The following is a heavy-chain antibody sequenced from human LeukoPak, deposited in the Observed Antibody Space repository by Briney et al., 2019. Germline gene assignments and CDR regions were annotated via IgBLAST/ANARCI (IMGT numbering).Heavy chain of an antibody. V-gene: IGHV3-23*01. Sequence: PGGSLRLSCAASGFTFSSYAMSWVRQAPGTGLEWVSAISGSGGSTYYADSVKGRFTISRDNSKNTLYLQMNSLRAEDTAVYFCAKGPIQLWSGSYYYYYMDVWGKESTVTVSS. CDR3: AKGPIQLWSGSYYYYYMDV. J-gene: IGHJ6*03. D-gene: IGHD5-18*01. CDR1: GFTFSSYA. CDR2: ISGSGGST.